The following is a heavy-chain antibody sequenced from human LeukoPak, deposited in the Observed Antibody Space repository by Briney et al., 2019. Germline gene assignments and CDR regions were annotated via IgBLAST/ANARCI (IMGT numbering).Heavy chain of an antibody. CDR3: ARGSILGATGYD. CDR1: GFSFSDSS. J-gene: IGHJ4*02. CDR2: ISGNSYWI. Sequence: GGSLRLSCATSGFSFSDSSMAWVRQAPGKGLEWVSSISGNSYWIYYAGPVKDRFTISRDNARNSLYLEMERLSADDTAVYYCARGSILGATGYDWGQGALVAVSS. V-gene: IGHV3-21*01. D-gene: IGHD1-26*01.